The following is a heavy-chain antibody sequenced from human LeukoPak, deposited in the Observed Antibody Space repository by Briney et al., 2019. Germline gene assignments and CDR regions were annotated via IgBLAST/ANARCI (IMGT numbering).Heavy chain of an antibody. CDR2: ISYDGSNK. CDR1: GFTFSSYA. CDR3: AKDSAWFELYYFDY. Sequence: GGSLRLSCAASGFTFSSYAMHWVRQAPGKGLEWVAVISYDGSNKYYADSVKGRLTISRDNSRNTLYLQMNSLRAEDTAVYYCAKDSAWFELYYFDYWGQGTLVTVSS. D-gene: IGHD3-10*01. V-gene: IGHV3-30-3*01. J-gene: IGHJ4*02.